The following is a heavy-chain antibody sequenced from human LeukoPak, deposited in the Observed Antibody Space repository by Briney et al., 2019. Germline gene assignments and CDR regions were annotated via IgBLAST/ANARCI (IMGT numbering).Heavy chain of an antibody. D-gene: IGHD1-26*01. J-gene: IGHJ6*03. CDR3: ARQPAYRGYMDV. V-gene: IGHV3-21*01. Sequence: PGGSLRLSCAASGFTFSSYNMNWVRLAPGKELEWVSSISSSSAYIYYADSVRGRFTISRDNAKNSLYLQMNSLRAEDTAVYYCARQPAYRGYMDVWGKGTTVTVSS. CDR2: ISSSSAYI. CDR1: GFTFSSYN.